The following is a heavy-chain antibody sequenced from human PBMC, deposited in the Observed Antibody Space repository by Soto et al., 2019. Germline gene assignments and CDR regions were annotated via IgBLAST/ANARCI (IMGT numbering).Heavy chain of an antibody. V-gene: IGHV3-30-3*01. CDR3: ARPHIKSAWNDRFDI. D-gene: IGHD1-1*01. J-gene: IGHJ3*02. CDR2: ISYDGGTT. Sequence: ESGGGVVQPGRSLRLSCAASGFTFDDYSMHWVRQAPGKGLEWVALISYDGGTTYYGDSVKGRFTISRDDSKNTLFLQMNSLRSEDTAVYYCARPHIKSAWNDRFDIWGQGTMVTVSS. CDR1: GFTFDDYS.